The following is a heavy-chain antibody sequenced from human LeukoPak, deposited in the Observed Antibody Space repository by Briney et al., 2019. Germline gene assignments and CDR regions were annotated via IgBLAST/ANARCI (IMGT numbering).Heavy chain of an antibody. CDR2: ISGSGGST. D-gene: IGHD3-22*01. CDR1: GFTFSSYA. Sequence: GGSLRLSCAASGFTFSSYAMSWVRQAPGKGLEWVSAISGSGGSTYYADSVKGRFTISRDNSKNTLYLQMTSLRAEDTAVYYCAKTYDSSGYIPFDYWGQGTLVTVSS. CDR3: AKTYDSSGYIPFDY. V-gene: IGHV3-23*01. J-gene: IGHJ4*02.